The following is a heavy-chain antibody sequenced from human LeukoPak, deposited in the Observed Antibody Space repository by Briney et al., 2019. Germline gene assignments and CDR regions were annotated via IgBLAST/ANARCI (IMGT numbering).Heavy chain of an antibody. J-gene: IGHJ4*02. Sequence: GSLRLSCAASGFTFSSYAMSWVRQAPGKGLEWVSAISGGGGTTYYADSVKGRFTISRDNSKNTLYLQMNSLRAEDTAVYYCAKAPRYYFSDYWGQGTLVTVSS. CDR2: ISGGGGTT. CDR1: GFTFSSYA. V-gene: IGHV3-23*01. CDR3: AKAPRYYFSDY. D-gene: IGHD1-26*01.